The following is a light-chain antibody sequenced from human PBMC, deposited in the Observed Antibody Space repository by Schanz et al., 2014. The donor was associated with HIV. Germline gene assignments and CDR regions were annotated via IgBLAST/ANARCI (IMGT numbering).Light chain of an antibody. J-gene: IGLJ2*01. CDR3: QSYGSSLSTYVI. Sequence: QAVVTQPPSVSGAPGQRVTISCTGSSSNIEADYDIHWYQHLPGAAPKLLIHGNTNRPSGVPARFSASKSGTSASLVITGLQAEDEGDYYCQSYGSSLSTYVIFGGGTKLTVL. CDR1: SSNIEADYD. V-gene: IGLV1-40*01. CDR2: GNT.